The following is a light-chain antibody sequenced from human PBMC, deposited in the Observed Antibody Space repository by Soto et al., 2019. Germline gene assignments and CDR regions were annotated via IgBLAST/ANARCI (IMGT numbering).Light chain of an antibody. CDR2: GAS. J-gene: IGKJ4*01. Sequence: EIVMTQSPATLSVSPGERATLSCRASQSVSNKLAWYQQKPGQAPRVLIYGASTRATGIPARFSGSGSGTEFTLTISSLQPEDVAVYYCQQYYSTPLTFGGGTKVEIK. V-gene: IGKV3-15*01. CDR3: QQYYSTPLT. CDR1: QSVSNK.